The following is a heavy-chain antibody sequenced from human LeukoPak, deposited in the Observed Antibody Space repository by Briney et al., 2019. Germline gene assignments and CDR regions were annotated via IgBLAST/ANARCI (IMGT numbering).Heavy chain of an antibody. Sequence: SLIIGDCRSTYYAYSVKGRFTISRDNSKNSLYLQMNSLRTEDTALYYCAKDPLWKDSSGLIWGQGTXVXXXS. CDR3: AKDPLWKDSSGLI. D-gene: IGHD6-19*01. J-gene: IGHJ3*02. V-gene: IGHV3-43*02. CDR2: IIGDCRST.